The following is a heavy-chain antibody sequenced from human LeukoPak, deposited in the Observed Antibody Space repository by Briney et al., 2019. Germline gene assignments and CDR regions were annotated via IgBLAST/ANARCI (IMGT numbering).Heavy chain of an antibody. CDR1: GFTFDDYA. J-gene: IGHJ4*02. CDR2: ISWNSGSI. CDR3: AKDSGYDFLYFDY. V-gene: IGHV3-9*01. Sequence: GGSLRLSCAASGFTFDDYAMHWVRQAPGKGLEWVSGISWNSGSIGYADSVKGRFTISRDNAKNSLYLQMNSLRAEDTALYYCAKDSGYDFLYFDYWGQETLVTVSS. D-gene: IGHD5-12*01.